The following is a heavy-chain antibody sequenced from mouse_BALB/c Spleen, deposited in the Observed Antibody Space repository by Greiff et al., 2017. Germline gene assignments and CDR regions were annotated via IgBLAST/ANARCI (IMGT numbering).Heavy chain of an antibody. D-gene: IGHD2-3*01. Sequence: EVNLVESGGGLVKPGGSLKLSCAASGFTFSSYAMSWVRQTPEKRLEWVATISSGGSYTYYPDSVKGRFTISRDNAKNTLYLQMSSLRSEDTAMYYCARIYDGYYLDYWGQGTTLTVSS. V-gene: IGHV5-9-3*01. CDR2: ISSGGSYT. CDR3: ARIYDGYYLDY. CDR1: GFTFSSYA. J-gene: IGHJ2*01.